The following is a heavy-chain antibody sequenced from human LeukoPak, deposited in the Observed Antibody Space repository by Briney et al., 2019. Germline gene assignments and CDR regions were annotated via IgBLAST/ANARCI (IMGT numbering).Heavy chain of an antibody. CDR1: GFTFSSYG. CDR2: ISYDGSNK. J-gene: IGHJ6*03. V-gene: IGHV3-30*19. D-gene: IGHD3-22*01. CDR3: ARGPRITMIVVVTYYYYYMDV. Sequence: PGGSLRLSCAASGFTFSSYGMHWVRQAPGKGLEWVAVISYDGSNKYYADSVKGRFTISRDNSKSTLYLQMNSLRAEDTAVYYCARGPRITMIVVVTYYYYYMDVWGKGTTVTVSS.